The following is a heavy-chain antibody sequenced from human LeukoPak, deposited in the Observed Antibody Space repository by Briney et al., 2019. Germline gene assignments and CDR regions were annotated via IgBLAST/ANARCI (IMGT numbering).Heavy chain of an antibody. CDR3: ATDRGGSSGYHPIHS. CDR1: GYTLTELS. J-gene: IGHJ4*02. D-gene: IGHD3-22*01. V-gene: IGHV1-24*01. CDR2: FDPEDGET. Sequence: ASVKVSCKVSGYTLTELSMHWVRQAPGKGLEWMGGFDPEDGETIYAQKSQGRVTMTEDTSTGTAYMELSSLRSENTAVYYCATDRGGSSGYHPIHSWGQGTLVTVSS.